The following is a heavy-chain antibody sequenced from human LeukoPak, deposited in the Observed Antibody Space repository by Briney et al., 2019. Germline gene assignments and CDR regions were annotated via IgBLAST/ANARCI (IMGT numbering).Heavy chain of an antibody. CDR2: ISGSGGST. J-gene: IGHJ5*02. V-gene: IGHV3-23*01. D-gene: IGHD4-11*01. Sequence: GGSLRLSCAASGFTFSSYAMNWVRQAPGKGLEWVSGISGSGGSTYYADSMKGRFTISRDNSKNTLYLQMNSLRAEDTAVYYCAKDRYSNYGNWFDPWGQGTLVTVFS. CDR3: AKDRYSNYGNWFDP. CDR1: GFTFSSYA.